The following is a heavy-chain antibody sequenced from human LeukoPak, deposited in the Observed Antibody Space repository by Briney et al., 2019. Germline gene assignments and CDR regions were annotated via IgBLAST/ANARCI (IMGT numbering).Heavy chain of an antibody. CDR3: ARGLGAYFTMIVGGYFDY. V-gene: IGHV4-34*01. J-gene: IGHJ4*02. Sequence: PSETLSLTCAVYGGSFSGYYWSWIRQPSGKGLEWIGEINHSGSTNYNPSLKSRVTISVDTSKNQFSLKLSSVTAADTAVYYCARGLGAYFTMIVGGYFDYWGQGTLVTVSS. D-gene: IGHD3-22*01. CDR1: GGSFSGYY. CDR2: INHSGST.